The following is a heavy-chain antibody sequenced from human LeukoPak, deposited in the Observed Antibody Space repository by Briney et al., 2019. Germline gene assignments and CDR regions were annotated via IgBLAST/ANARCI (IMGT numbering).Heavy chain of an antibody. CDR2: INSGSSIT. D-gene: IGHD5-18*01. CDR3: ARSRYDSYGYFFCDY. V-gene: IGHV3-48*01. Sequence: GGSLRLSCTASGFSFNTYIMNWVRQAPGKGLEWISYINSGSSITQYADSVTGRFTISRDNARNSLYLQMNSLRAEDTAVYFCARSRYDSYGYFFCDYWGQGTLVTVSS. J-gene: IGHJ4*02. CDR1: GFSFNTYI.